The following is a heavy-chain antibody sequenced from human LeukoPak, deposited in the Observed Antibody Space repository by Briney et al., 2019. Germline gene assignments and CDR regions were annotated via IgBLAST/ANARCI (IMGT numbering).Heavy chain of an antibody. J-gene: IGHJ4*02. CDR3: ASLGGTPYYFDY. Sequence: NPSETLSLTCTVSGGSISSYYWSWIRQPPGKGLEWIGYIYHSGSTYYNPSLKSRVTISVDRSKNQFSLKLSSVTAADTAVYYCASLGGTPYYFDYWGQGTLVTVSS. CDR2: IYHSGST. V-gene: IGHV4-59*12. CDR1: GGSISSYY. D-gene: IGHD1-14*01.